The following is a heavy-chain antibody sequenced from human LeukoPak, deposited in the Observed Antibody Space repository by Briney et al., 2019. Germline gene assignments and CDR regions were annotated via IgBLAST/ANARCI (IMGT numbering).Heavy chain of an antibody. CDR3: ARVQTTVTTLDY. Sequence: GGSLRLSCTASGFTFSGYEMNWVRQAPGKGLEWFSCFSSSGSTRYYADSLKGRFTISRDNSKNSLYLQMNSLRAEDTAVYYCARVQTTVTTLDYWGQGTLVTVSS. J-gene: IGHJ4*02. CDR1: GFTFSGYE. D-gene: IGHD4-17*01. V-gene: IGHV3-48*03. CDR2: FSSSGSTR.